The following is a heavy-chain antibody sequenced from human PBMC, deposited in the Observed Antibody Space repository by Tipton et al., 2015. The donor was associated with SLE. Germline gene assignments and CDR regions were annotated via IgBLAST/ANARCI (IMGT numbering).Heavy chain of an antibody. V-gene: IGHV3-23*01. CDR2: ISTSGGST. CDR1: GFTFRSYA. D-gene: IGHD2-15*01. Sequence: SLRLSCAASGFTFRSYAMTWVRQAPGKGLEWVSSISTSGGSTYYADSVKGRFTISRGNAKNSLYLQMNSLRAEDTAVYYCARDWAPTGYCSGGSCPYFDYWGQGTLVTVSS. CDR3: ARDWAPTGYCSGGSCPYFDY. J-gene: IGHJ4*02.